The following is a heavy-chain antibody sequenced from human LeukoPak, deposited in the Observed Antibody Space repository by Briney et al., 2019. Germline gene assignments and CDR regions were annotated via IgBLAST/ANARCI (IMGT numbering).Heavy chain of an antibody. CDR3: ARGQDWNHDY. J-gene: IGHJ4*02. CDR2: IREDGSDK. D-gene: IGHD1-1*01. CDR1: GFTFTLYW. V-gene: IGHV3-7*01. Sequence: PGGSLRLSCAASGFTFTLYWMSWVRQAPGKGLEWVANIREDGSDKYYVNSVKGRFTISRDNDKNSLYLQMNSLRAEDTAVYYCARGQDWNHDYWGQGTLVTVSS.